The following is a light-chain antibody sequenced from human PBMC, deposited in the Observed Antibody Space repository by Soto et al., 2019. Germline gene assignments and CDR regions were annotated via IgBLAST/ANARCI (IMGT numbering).Light chain of an antibody. CDR1: QSVSSSY. V-gene: IGKV3-20*01. J-gene: IGKJ1*01. CDR2: GAS. CDR3: QQYGSSPPWT. Sequence: ETVLTQSPGTLSLSPGERATLSCRASQSVSSSYLAWYQQKPGQAPRLLIYGASSRATGIPDRFSGSGSGTDFTLTISRLEPEDFAVYYCQQYGSSPPWTFGQGTKAEIK.